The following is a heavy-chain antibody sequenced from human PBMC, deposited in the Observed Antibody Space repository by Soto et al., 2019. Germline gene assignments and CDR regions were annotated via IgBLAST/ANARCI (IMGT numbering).Heavy chain of an antibody. CDR3: ARGTSGWYVDY. CDR2: INSDGTNT. D-gene: IGHD6-19*01. Sequence: EVQLVESGGGLVQPGGSLRLSCAASGFTFSSYWMHWIRQVPGKGLVCVSRINSDGTNTEYADSVKGRFTISRDNAKNTVYLQMNSLRDDDTAMYHCARGTSGWYVDYWGQGTLVTVSS. V-gene: IGHV3-74*01. J-gene: IGHJ4*02. CDR1: GFTFSSYW.